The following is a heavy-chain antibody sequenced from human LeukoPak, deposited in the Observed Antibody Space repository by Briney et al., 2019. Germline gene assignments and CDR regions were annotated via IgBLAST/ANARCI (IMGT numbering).Heavy chain of an antibody. J-gene: IGHJ2*01. D-gene: IGHD4-23*01. V-gene: IGHV4-4*07. CDR2: IYTSGST. CDR3: ASLDYGGKLKYFDL. Sequence: SETLSLTCTVSGGSISSYYWSWIRQPAGKGLEWIGRIYTSGSTNYNPSLKSRVTISVDTSKNQFSLKLSSVTAADTAVYYCASLDYGGKLKYFDLWGRGTLVTVSS. CDR1: GGSISSYY.